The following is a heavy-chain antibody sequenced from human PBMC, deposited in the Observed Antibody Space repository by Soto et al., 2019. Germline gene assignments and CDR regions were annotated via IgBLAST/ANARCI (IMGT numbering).Heavy chain of an antibody. CDR2: INPSGGST. CDR3: ARGVRGYRASVPGY. J-gene: IGHJ4*01. D-gene: IGHD5-12*01. Sequence: GKGLEWMGRINPSGGSTSYAQKFQGRVTMTRDTSTSTVYMELSSLRSEDTAVYYCARGVRGYRASVPGYRGHGTPVTVIS. V-gene: IGHV1-46*01.